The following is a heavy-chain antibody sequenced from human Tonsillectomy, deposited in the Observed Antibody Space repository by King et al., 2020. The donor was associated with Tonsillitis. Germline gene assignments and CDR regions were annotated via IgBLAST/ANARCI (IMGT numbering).Heavy chain of an antibody. D-gene: IGHD3-22*01. V-gene: IGHV1-2*02. CDR2: INPNSGDT. CDR1: ADTFAGHF. J-gene: IGHJ1*01. CDR3: ATNALGSDSSAYRDFRH. Sequence: VQLVESGAELRKPGASVSVSCRTSADTFAGHFVHWVRQAPGQGLEWMGWINPNSGDTHYAQKFQGRGTMSGDVSATTAYMGLSSLGPDDSAVYYCATNALGSDSSAYRDFRHWGQGTLVTVSS.